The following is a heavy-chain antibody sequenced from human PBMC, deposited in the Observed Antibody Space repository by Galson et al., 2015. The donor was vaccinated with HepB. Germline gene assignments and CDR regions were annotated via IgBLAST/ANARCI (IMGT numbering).Heavy chain of an antibody. J-gene: IGHJ2*01. CDR3: ARSGYSSGWYPWYFDL. CDR2: IDWDDDK. Sequence: PALVKPTQTLTLTCTFSGFSLSTTEMRVSWIRQPPGKALEWLARIDWDDDKFYSTSLRTRLTISKDTSKNQVVLTMTNMDPVDTATYYCARSGYSSGWYPWYFDLGGRGTLGTVSS. CDR1: GFSLSTTEMR. D-gene: IGHD6-19*01. V-gene: IGHV2-70*04.